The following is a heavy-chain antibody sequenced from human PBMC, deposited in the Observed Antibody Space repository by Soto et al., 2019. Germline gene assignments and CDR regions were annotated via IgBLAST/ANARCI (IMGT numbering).Heavy chain of an antibody. V-gene: IGHV1-2*02. Sequence: ASVKVSCKASGYTFTGYYMHWVRQAPGQGLEWMGWINPNSGGTNYAQKFQGRVTITRDTSISTAYMELSRLRSDDTAVYYCARDQAESLGDYYYYYGMDVWGQGTTVTVSS. CDR3: ARDQAESLGDYYYYYGMDV. J-gene: IGHJ6*02. D-gene: IGHD1-26*01. CDR1: GYTFTGYY. CDR2: INPNSGGT.